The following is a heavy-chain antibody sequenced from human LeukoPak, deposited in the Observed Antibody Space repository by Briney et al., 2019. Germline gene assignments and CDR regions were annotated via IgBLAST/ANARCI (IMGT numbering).Heavy chain of an antibody. V-gene: IGHV3-11*01. D-gene: IGHD3-3*01. CDR2: ISSSGSTI. J-gene: IGHJ6*03. Sequence: PGGSLGLSCAATGFTFSDYYMSWIRQAPGKGLEWVSYISSSGSTIYYADSVKGRFTISRDNAKNSLYLQMNSLRAEDTAVYYCARGYDFWSGEYGYMDVWGKGTTVTVSS. CDR3: ARGYDFWSGEYGYMDV. CDR1: GFTFSDYY.